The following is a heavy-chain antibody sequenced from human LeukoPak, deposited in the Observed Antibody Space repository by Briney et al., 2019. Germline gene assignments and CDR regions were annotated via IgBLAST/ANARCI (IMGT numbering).Heavy chain of an antibody. Sequence: PSQTLSLTCTVSGGSISSGSYYWSWIRQPAGKGLEWIGRIYTSRNTNYNPSLKSRVTISVDTSKNQFSLKLSSVTAADTAVYYCARVTIRESCDYWGQGTLVTVSS. V-gene: IGHV4-61*02. CDR1: GGSISSGSYY. J-gene: IGHJ4*02. CDR3: ARVTIRESCDY. CDR2: IYTSRNT. D-gene: IGHD4-11*01.